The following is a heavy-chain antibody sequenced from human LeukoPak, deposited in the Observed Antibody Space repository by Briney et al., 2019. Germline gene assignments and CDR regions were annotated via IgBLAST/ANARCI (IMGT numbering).Heavy chain of an antibody. Sequence: GGSLRLSWAASGFTLSNHSMTWVRQVPGRGPEWVANVNRDGSETYYLDSVKGRFTISKDNAKNSLYLQMNSLRAEDTALYHCARNNGMDVWGQGTTVIVSS. CDR2: VNRDGSET. CDR1: GFTLSNHS. V-gene: IGHV3-7*03. J-gene: IGHJ6*02. CDR3: ARNNGMDV.